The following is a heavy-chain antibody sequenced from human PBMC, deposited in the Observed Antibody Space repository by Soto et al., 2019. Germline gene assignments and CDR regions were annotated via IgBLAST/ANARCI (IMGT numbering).Heavy chain of an antibody. J-gene: IGHJ1*01. D-gene: IGHD2-15*01. CDR2: INPSGDSR. CDR1: GFSFGDYF. CDR3: ARDTSQNYGTHAASSWFHI. Sequence: ASVRVSCKASGFSFGDYFMHWVRQAPGQGLEWMGIINPSGDSRNYAQKFQGRVTITRDTSTSTVYMDLSSLRYEDTAVYYCARDTSQNYGTHAASSWFHIWGPGTQVTVSS. V-gene: IGHV1-46*01.